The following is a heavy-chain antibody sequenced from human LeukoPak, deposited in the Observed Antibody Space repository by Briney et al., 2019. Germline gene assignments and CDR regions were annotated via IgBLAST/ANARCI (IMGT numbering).Heavy chain of an antibody. D-gene: IGHD1-26*01. CDR2: IFYDGNTV. CDR1: GFPFSGNA. CDR3: AREEEWELPDY. J-gene: IGHJ4*02. V-gene: IGHV3-30-3*01. Sequence: GGSLRLSCTASGFPFSGNAMHWVRQAPGKGLEWVGVIFYDGNTVHYADSVKGRFTISRDNSKNTLYLQMNSLGTDDTAVYYCAREEEWELPDYWGQGTLVIVSS.